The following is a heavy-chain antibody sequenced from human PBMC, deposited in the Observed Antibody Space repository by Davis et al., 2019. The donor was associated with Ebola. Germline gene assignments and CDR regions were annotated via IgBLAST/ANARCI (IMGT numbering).Heavy chain of an antibody. CDR1: GGSFSSYY. V-gene: IGHV4-34*01. CDR2: INHSGST. Sequence: SETLSLTCAVYGGSFSSYYWSWIRQPPGKGLEWIGEINHSGSTNYNPSLKSRVTISVDTSKNQFSLKLSSVTAADTAVYYCARGQGRGYSYGYYYYYGMDVWGQRTTVTASS. CDR3: ARGQGRGYSYGYYYYYGMDV. D-gene: IGHD5-18*01. J-gene: IGHJ6*02.